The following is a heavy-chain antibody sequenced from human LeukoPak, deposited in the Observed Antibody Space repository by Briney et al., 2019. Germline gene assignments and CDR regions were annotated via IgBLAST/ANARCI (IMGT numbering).Heavy chain of an antibody. D-gene: IGHD3-10*01. CDR1: GGSISSSSYY. J-gene: IGHJ3*02. Sequence: SETLSLTCTVSGGSISSSSYYWGWIRQPPGKGLEWIGSIYYSGSTYYNPSIKSRVTISVDTSKNQFSLKLSSVTAADTAVYYCARTLRSGSYYPPDAFDIWGQGTMVTVSS. CDR2: IYYSGST. CDR3: ARTLRSGSYYPPDAFDI. V-gene: IGHV4-39*01.